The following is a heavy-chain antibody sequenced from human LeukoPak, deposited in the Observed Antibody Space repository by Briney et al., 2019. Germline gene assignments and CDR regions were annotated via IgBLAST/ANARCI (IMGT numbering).Heavy chain of an antibody. V-gene: IGHV4-59*01. J-gene: IGHJ5*02. D-gene: IGHD3-10*01. CDR1: GGSINSYY. Sequence: PSETLSLTCTVSGGSINSYYWSWIRQPPGKGLEWIGYIYYSGTTNYNPSLKSRVTISLDTSKNQFSLKLSSVTAADTAVYYCARKPSGWFGPWGQGTLVTVSS. CDR2: IYYSGTT. CDR3: ARKPSGWFGP.